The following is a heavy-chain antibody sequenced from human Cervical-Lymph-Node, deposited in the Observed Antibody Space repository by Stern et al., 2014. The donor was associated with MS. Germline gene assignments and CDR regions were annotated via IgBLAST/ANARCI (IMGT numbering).Heavy chain of an antibody. Sequence: QVQLVESGGGVVQPGRSLRLSCAASGFTFSSYGMHWVRQAPGKGLEWVAVISYDGSNKYYADSVKGRFTISRDNSKNTLYLQMNSLRAEDTAVYYCAKDSVEMATKNGGYYFDYWGQGTLVTVSS. CDR3: AKDSVEMATKNGGYYFDY. CDR2: ISYDGSNK. J-gene: IGHJ4*02. D-gene: IGHD5-24*01. V-gene: IGHV3-30*18. CDR1: GFTFSSYG.